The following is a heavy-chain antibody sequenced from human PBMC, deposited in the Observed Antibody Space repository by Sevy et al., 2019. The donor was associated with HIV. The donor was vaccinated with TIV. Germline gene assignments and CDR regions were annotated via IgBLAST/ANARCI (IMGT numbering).Heavy chain of an antibody. D-gene: IGHD5-12*01. J-gene: IGHJ4*02. CDR3: ARGPTRYYFDY. V-gene: IGHV4-59*08. CDR2: IFYSGST. CDR1: GGPISNYY. Sequence: SETLSLTCTVSGGPISNYYWSWIRQSPGKGLEWIGYIFYSGSTNYNPSLKSRVTISLDTSKNQFSLRLSSVTAADTALYYCARGPTRYYFDYWGQGTLVTVSS.